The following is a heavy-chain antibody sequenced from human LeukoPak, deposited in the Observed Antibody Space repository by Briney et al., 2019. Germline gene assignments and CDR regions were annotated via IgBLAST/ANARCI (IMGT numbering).Heavy chain of an antibody. D-gene: IGHD3-3*01. V-gene: IGHV4-4*02. J-gene: IGHJ3*02. CDR3: AREAPRQRIFGVVIIQGHGAFDI. CDR2: IYHSGST. Sequence: PSGTLSLTCAVSGGSISSSNWWSWVRQPPGKGLEWIGEIYHSGSTNYNPSLKSRVTISVDKSKNQFSLKLSSVTAADTAVYYCAREAPRQRIFGVVIIQGHGAFDIWGQGTMVTVSS. CDR1: GGSISSSNW.